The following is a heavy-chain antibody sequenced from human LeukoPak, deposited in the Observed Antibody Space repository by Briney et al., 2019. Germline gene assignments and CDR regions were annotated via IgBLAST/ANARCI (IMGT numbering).Heavy chain of an antibody. CDR2: INTYNGNT. D-gene: IGHD6-19*01. CDR1: GYTFTSYG. V-gene: IGHV1-18*04. J-gene: IGHJ4*02. Sequence: ASEKVSCKASGYTFTSYGISWVRQAPGQGLEWMGWINTYNGNTNYAQNLQGRVTMTTDTSTSTAYMELRSLRSDDTAVYYCARQARGYTSGWYQFHFDYWGQGTLVTVSS. CDR3: ARQARGYTSGWYQFHFDY.